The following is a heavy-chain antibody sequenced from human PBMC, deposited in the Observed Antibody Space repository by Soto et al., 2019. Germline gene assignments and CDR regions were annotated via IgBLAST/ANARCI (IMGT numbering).Heavy chain of an antibody. J-gene: IGHJ6*02. V-gene: IGHV1-18*01. CDR1: GYTFTSYG. CDR3: ARVVGRTTMVSYYYYGMAV. CDR2: ISAYNGNT. Sequence: ASVKVSCKASGYTFTSYGISWVRQAPGQGLEWMGWISAYNGNTNYAQKLQGRVTMTTDTSTSTAYMELRSLRSDDTAVYYCARVVGRTTMVSYYYYGMAVWGQGTTVTVSS. D-gene: IGHD3-10*01.